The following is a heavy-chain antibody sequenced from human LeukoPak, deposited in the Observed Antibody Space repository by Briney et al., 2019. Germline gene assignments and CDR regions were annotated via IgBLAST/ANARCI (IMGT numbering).Heavy chain of an antibody. D-gene: IGHD1-26*01. CDR1: GGSFSGYY. V-gene: IGHV4-34*01. CDR2: INHSGST. CDR3: ARLNYYGFDY. J-gene: IGHJ4*02. Sequence: SETLSLTCAVYGGSFSGYYWSWIRQPPGKGLEWIGEINHSGSTNYNPSLKSRVTISVDTSKNQFSPKLSSVTAADTAVYYCARLNYYGFDYWGQGTLVTFSS.